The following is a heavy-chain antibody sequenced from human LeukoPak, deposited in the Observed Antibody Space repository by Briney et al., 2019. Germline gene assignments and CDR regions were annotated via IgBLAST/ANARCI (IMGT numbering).Heavy chain of an antibody. CDR3: ARAQWGYSGYELYYFDY. D-gene: IGHD5-12*01. CDR1: GGSISSYY. Sequence: PSETLSLTCTVSGGSISSYYWSWIRQPAGKGLEWIGYIYYSGSTNYNPSLKSRVTISVDTSKNQFSLKLSSVTAADTAVYYCARAQWGYSGYELYYFDYWGQGTLVAVSS. J-gene: IGHJ4*02. V-gene: IGHV4-59*08. CDR2: IYYSGST.